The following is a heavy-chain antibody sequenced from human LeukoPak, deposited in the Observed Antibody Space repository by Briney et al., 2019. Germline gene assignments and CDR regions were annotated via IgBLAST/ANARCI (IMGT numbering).Heavy chain of an antibody. D-gene: IGHD4-11*01. V-gene: IGHV3-74*01. CDR1: GLTFRNYW. CDR3: ATDDYRGLGY. CDR2: IIQDGSST. J-gene: IGHJ4*02. Sequence: GGSLRLYCAASGLTFRNYWMHWVRHAPGQGLVWVSHIIQDGSSTFYAESVKGRFTISRDNAKNTLYLQMNGLRAEDTAVYYCATDDYRGLGYWGQGTLVTVSS.